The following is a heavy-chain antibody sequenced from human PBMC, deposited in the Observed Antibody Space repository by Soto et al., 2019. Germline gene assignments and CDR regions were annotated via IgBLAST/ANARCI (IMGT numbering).Heavy chain of an antibody. CDR1: GASISSTYW. CDR3: ATLPPRIVVVMTDLPT. CDR2: IYHTGTT. J-gene: IGHJ5*02. V-gene: IGHV4-4*02. D-gene: IGHD2-15*01. Sequence: QLRESGPGLVKPSGTLSLTCFVSGASISSTYWWSWVRQTPGKRLEWIGQIYHTGTTSYNPSLKNRVTIALDKSNNQFPLRLTSMTAADTAVYYCATLPPRIVVVMTDLPTWGQGTLVTVSS.